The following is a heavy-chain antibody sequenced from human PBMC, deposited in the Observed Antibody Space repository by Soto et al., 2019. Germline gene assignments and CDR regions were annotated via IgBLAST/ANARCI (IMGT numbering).Heavy chain of an antibody. CDR2: IKQDGSEK. V-gene: IGHV3-7*04. J-gene: IGHJ6*02. Sequence: EVQLVESGGGLVQPGGSLRLSCAASGFTFTSFWMSWVRQAPGKGLEWVANIKQDGSEKYYVDSVKGRFTISRDNAKNSLHLQMNSLRAEDTAVYYYARGKGLDVWGQGTTVSVSS. CDR3: ARGKGLDV. CDR1: GFTFTSFW.